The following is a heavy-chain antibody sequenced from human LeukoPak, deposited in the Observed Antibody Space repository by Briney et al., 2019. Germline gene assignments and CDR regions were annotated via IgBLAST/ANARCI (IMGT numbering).Heavy chain of an antibody. CDR3: ARVRWLRFSLDAFDI. CDR2: IYTSGST. CDR1: GGSISSYY. V-gene: IGHV4-4*07. Sequence: SETLSLTCTVSGGSISSYYWSWIRQPAGKGLDWIGRIYTSGSTNYNPSLKSRVTMSVDTSKNQFSLKLSSVTAADTAVYYCARVRWLRFSLDAFDIWGQGTMVTVSS. J-gene: IGHJ3*02. D-gene: IGHD5-12*01.